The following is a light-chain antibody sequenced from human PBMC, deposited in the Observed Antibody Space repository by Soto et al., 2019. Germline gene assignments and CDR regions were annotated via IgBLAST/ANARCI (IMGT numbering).Light chain of an antibody. V-gene: IGKV1-5*03. CDR1: QTISSW. CDR3: QHYNSYSEA. Sequence: DIQMTKSPSTLSGSVGDRVTITCRASQTISSWLAWYQQKPGKAPKLLIYKASTLKSGGPSRFSGSGSGTEFTLTISSLQPDDFATYYCQHYNSYSEAFGQGPKVDLK. CDR2: KAS. J-gene: IGKJ1*01.